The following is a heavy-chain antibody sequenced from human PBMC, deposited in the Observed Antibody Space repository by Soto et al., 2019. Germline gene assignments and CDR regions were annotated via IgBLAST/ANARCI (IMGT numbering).Heavy chain of an antibody. J-gene: IGHJ4*02. V-gene: IGHV3-33*01. CDR3: ARDAVVITTVASHFDY. D-gene: IGHD3-22*01. CDR2: IWYDGSNK. Sequence: QVQLVESGGGVVQPGRSLRLSCAASGFTFSSYGMHWVRQAPGKGLERVAVIWYDGSNKYYADSVKGRFTISRDNSKNTLYLQMNSLRAEDTAVYYCARDAVVITTVASHFDYWGQGTLVTVSS. CDR1: GFTFSSYG.